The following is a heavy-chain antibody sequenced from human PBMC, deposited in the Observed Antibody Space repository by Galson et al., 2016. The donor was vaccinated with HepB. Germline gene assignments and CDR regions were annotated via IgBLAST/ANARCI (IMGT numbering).Heavy chain of an antibody. V-gene: IGHV4-38-2*02. CDR3: ARDLILNGLDV. CDR2: LYSGEDT. CDR1: GGSISSDYY. Sequence: SETLSLTCIVSGGSISSDYYWGWIRQTPGRGLEWIGSLYSGEDTYYNPSLKSRVTISVDTSKNQFSLNLRDVTAADTAVYCCARDLILNGLDVWGQGTTVTVSS. J-gene: IGHJ6*02. D-gene: IGHD2-21*01.